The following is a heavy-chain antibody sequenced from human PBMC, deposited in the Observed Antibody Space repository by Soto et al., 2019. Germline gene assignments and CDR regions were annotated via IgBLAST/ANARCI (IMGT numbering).Heavy chain of an antibody. CDR3: VRGMNPLF. CDR1: GFTLRTYT. J-gene: IGHJ4*01. CDR2: ISISSSDR. Sequence: GGSLRLSCAASGFTLRTYTMNWVRQAPGKGLEWVSSISISSSDRYYADAVRGRFTISRDNAKNALYLQMNSLRADDTAVYFCVRGMNPLFGGQGTLVTVSS. V-gene: IGHV3-21*06.